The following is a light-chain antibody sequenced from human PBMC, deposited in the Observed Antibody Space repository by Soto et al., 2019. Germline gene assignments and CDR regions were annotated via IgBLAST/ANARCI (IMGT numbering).Light chain of an antibody. CDR3: QQSYSTPPT. CDR1: QSISSY. Sequence: DIQMTQSPSSVSASVGDRVTITCRASQSISSYLNWYQQKPGKAPKLLIYAASSLQSGVPSRFSGSGSVTDFTLTISSLQPEDFATYYCQQSYSTPPTFGGGTKVDIK. CDR2: AAS. J-gene: IGKJ4*01. V-gene: IGKV1-39*01.